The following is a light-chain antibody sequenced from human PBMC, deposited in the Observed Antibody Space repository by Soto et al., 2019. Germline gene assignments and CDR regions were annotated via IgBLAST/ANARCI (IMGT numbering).Light chain of an antibody. CDR3: QQYYTYPYT. Sequence: DIQMTQSPSSLSASVGDRVTIACRASQEIRNSLAWFQQTPGKAPKPLIYAAFSPQGGVPSRFSGSGFGTDFTLTISSLQPEDFATYYCQQYYTYPYTFGQGTNLEIK. V-gene: IGKV1-16*01. J-gene: IGKJ2*01. CDR2: AAF. CDR1: QEIRNS.